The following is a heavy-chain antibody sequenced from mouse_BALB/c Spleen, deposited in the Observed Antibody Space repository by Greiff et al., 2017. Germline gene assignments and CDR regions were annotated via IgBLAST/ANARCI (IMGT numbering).Heavy chain of an antibody. V-gene: IGHV3-6*02. CDR1: GYSITSGYY. CDR3: ARGMIRGAMDY. D-gene: IGHD2-4*01. Sequence: EVQLVESGPGLVKPSQSLSLTCSVTGYSITSGYYWNWIRQFPGNKLEWMGYISYDGSNNYNPSLKNRISITRDTSKNQFFLKLNSVTTEDTATYYCARGMIRGAMDYWGQGTSVTVSS. CDR2: ISYDGSN. J-gene: IGHJ4*01.